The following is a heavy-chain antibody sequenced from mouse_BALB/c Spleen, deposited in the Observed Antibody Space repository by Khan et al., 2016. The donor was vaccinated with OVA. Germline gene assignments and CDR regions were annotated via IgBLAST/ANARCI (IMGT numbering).Heavy chain of an antibody. CDR1: GYSITSCYY. CDR3: ASGYYYFFSMDY. V-gene: IGHV3-6*02. CDR2: ISYDGSN. J-gene: IGHJ4*01. Sequence: EVQLQESGPGLAKPSQSLSLTCSVTGYSITSCYYWNWIRQFPGNKLEWMGYISYDGSNNYNPSLKNRISITRDTSKNQFFLKLNSVTTEYTATYYCASGYYYFFSMDYWGQGVSVTVSS. D-gene: IGHD2-3*01.